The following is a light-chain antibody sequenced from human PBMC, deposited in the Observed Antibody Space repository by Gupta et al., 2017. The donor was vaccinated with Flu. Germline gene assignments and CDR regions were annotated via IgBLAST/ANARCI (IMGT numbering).Light chain of an antibody. V-gene: IGKV3-20*01. CDR1: QSVSSSY. J-gene: IGKJ1*01. CDR3: QQDGSSPET. CDR2: GAS. Sequence: EIVLTQSPGTLSLSPGERATLSCRASQSVSSSYLAWYQQKPGQAPRLLIYGASSRATDIPDRFSGSGSGTDFTLTISRLEPEDFAVYYCQQDGSSPETFGQGTKVEIK.